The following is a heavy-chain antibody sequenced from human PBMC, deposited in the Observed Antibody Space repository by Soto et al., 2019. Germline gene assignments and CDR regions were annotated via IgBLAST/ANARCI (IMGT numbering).Heavy chain of an antibody. J-gene: IGHJ4*02. D-gene: IGHD6-19*01. V-gene: IGHV4-30-2*01. CDR3: ASAGGLGAVAADY. CDR2: IYHRGRT. CDR1: GGSISSGGYS. Sequence: QLQLQESGSGLVKPSQTLSLTCAVSGGSISSGGYSWSWIRQPPGKGLEWIGYIYHRGRTYYNPTLNSRVTIPVDRSNNQFTLKLSSVTAADTAVYYGASAGGLGAVAADYWCQGTLVTVSS.